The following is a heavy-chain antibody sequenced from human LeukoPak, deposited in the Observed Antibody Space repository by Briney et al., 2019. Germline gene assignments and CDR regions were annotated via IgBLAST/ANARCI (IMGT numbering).Heavy chain of an antibody. CDR1: GFTFRSYA. CDR3: AKLPIVVVVAATWWFDP. V-gene: IGHV3-23*01. D-gene: IGHD2-15*01. Sequence: GVSLRLFCAASGFTFRSYAMSWVRQAPGKGLEWVSGISGSGGSTYYGDSVKGRFTISRDNSKNTLYLQMNSLRAEDTAVYYCAKLPIVVVVAATWWFDPWGQGTLVTVSS. CDR2: ISGSGGST. J-gene: IGHJ5*02.